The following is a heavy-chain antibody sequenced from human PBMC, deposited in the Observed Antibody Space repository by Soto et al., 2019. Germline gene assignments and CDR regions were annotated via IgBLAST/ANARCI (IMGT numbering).Heavy chain of an antibody. Sequence: QAQLVESGGGVVQPGRSLRLSCAAYGFTFSSYGMQWVRQAPGTGLEWVAVISYDGGLQHYADSVKGRFTISRDNSKNMVLLQMNSLRAEDTAVYYCVSDRGYGHASVPYSWGQGTLVSVSS. CDR3: VSDRGYGHASVPYS. V-gene: IGHV3-30*03. CDR1: GFTFSSYG. J-gene: IGHJ4*02. CDR2: ISYDGGLQ. D-gene: IGHD5-18*01.